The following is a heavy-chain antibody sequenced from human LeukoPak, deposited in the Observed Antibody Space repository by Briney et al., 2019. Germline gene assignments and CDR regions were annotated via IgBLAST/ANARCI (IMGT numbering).Heavy chain of an antibody. D-gene: IGHD1-26*01. J-gene: IGHJ4*02. CDR1: GYTFITYG. V-gene: IGHV1-18*01. CDR3: ARVAGVSYNYFDS. Sequence: ASVNVSCKASGYTFITYGITWVRQAPGQGLEWMGWITPYNGDTNYAQNLQDGVTMTTDTSTSTAYMELRSLRSDDTAVYFCARVAGVSYNYFDSWGQGTLVTVSS. CDR2: ITPYNGDT.